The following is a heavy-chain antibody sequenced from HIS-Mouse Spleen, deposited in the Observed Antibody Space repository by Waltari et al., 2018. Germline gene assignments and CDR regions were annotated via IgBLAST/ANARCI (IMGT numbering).Heavy chain of an antibody. CDR2: IIPIVGTA. Sequence: QVQLVQSGAEVKKPGSSVKVSCKASGGTFSSYAISCVRQAPGQGLGWMGWIIPIVGTANYAQKFPGRVTITADESTSTAYMELSSLRSEDTAVYYCARDTVAGRRYFDYWGQGTLVTVSS. CDR3: ARDTVAGRRYFDY. V-gene: IGHV1-69*01. CDR1: GGTFSSYA. J-gene: IGHJ4*02. D-gene: IGHD6-19*01.